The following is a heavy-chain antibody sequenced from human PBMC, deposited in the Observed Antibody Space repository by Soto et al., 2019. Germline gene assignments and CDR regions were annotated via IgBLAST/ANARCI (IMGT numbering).Heavy chain of an antibody. CDR3: ARDSLYYYDSSGYYCDAFDI. CDR1: GGSISSGDYY. J-gene: IGHJ3*02. CDR2: IYYSGST. D-gene: IGHD3-22*01. Sequence: SETLSLTCTVSGGSISSGDYYWSWIRQPPGKGLEWIGYIYYSGSTYYNPSLKSRVTISVDTSKNQFSLKLSSVTAADTAVYYCARDSLYYYDSSGYYCDAFDIWGQGTMVTVS. V-gene: IGHV4-30-4*01.